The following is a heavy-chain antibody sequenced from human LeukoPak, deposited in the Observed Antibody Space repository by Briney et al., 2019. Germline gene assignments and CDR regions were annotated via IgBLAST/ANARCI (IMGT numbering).Heavy chain of an antibody. J-gene: IGHJ4*02. CDR2: IYYSGST. CDR3: ARDQRFGYSYGHFDY. Sequence: SETLSLTCTVSGGSISSGGYYWSWIRQHPGKGLEWIGYIYYSGSTYYNPSLKSRVTISVDTSKNQFSLKLSSVTAADTAVYYCARDQRFGYSYGHFDYWGQGTLVTVSS. D-gene: IGHD5-18*01. V-gene: IGHV4-31*03. CDR1: GGSISSGGYY.